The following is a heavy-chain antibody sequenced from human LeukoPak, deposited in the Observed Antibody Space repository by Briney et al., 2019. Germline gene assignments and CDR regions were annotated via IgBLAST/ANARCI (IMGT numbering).Heavy chain of an antibody. V-gene: IGHV3-53*01. J-gene: IGHJ3*02. Sequence: GGSLRLFCAASGFTDRSNYMICLRQATGKGLEWVSVIYSGGSTYYADSVKGRFTISRDNSKNTLYLQMNSLRAEDTGVYYCARDRRSLFTMIDAFDIWGKRTMVTVSS. CDR2: IYSGGST. D-gene: IGHD3-22*01. CDR1: GFTDRSNY. CDR3: ARDRRSLFTMIDAFDI.